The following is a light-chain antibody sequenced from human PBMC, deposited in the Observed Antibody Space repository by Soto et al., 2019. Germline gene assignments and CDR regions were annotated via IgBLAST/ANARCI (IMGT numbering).Light chain of an antibody. CDR2: GAS. CDR3: QQYGNSPYT. CDR1: QSISNSY. Sequence: EIVLTQSPGTLSLSPGERATLSCRASQSISNSYLAWYQQKPGEAPRPLIYGASSRATDNPDRLSGSGSGTDFTLTISRLEPEDFAVYYCQQYGNSPYTFGQGTKLEIK. J-gene: IGKJ2*01. V-gene: IGKV3-20*01.